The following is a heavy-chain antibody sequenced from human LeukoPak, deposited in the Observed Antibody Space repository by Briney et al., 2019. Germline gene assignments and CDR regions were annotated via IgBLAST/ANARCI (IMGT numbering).Heavy chain of an antibody. J-gene: IGHJ4*02. D-gene: IGHD6-13*01. Sequence: PSETLSLTCTVSGYSINNGYYWGWIRQPPGKGLEWSGSIYHSGSTYYKPSLKSRVTISVDTSKNQFSLKLSHVTAADTAVYYCARAFYSNSRYHKEDFFDYWGQGTPVTVSS. V-gene: IGHV4-38-2*02. CDR2: IYHSGST. CDR3: ARAFYSNSRYHKEDFFDY. CDR1: GYSINNGYY.